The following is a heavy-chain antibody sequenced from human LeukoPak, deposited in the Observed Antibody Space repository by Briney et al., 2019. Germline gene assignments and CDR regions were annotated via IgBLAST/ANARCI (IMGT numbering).Heavy chain of an antibody. J-gene: IGHJ3*02. CDR1: GGSFSGYY. CDR2: INHSGST. CDR3: ASAPYSLDAFDI. Sequence: SETLSLTCAVYGGSFSGYYWSWIRQPPGKGLEWIGEINHSGSTNYNPSLKSRVTISVDTSKNQFSLKLSSVTAADTAVYYCASAPYSLDAFDIWGQGTMVTVSS. D-gene: IGHD2-21*01. V-gene: IGHV4-34*01.